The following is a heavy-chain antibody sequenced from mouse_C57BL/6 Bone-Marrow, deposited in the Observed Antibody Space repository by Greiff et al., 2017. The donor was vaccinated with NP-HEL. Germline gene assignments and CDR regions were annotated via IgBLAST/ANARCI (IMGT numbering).Heavy chain of an antibody. J-gene: IGHJ2*01. CDR3: ATRGGAFDY. Sequence: VQLQQSGPELVKPGASVKISCKASGYTFTDYYINWVKQRPGQGLEWTGWIYPGSGNTTYNEKFKGKATLTVDTSSSTAYMQLSSLTSEDSAVYFCATRGGAFDYWGQGTTLTVSS. CDR1: GYTFTDYY. V-gene: IGHV1-84*01. CDR2: IYPGSGNT.